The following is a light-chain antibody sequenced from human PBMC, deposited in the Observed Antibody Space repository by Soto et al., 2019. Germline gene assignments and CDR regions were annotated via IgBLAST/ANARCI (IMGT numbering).Light chain of an antibody. V-gene: IGKV3-20*01. CDR3: QQYGSSSYT. CDR1: QSISSSY. J-gene: IGKJ2*01. Sequence: EIVLTQSPGTLSLSPGERATLSCRARQSISSSYLAWYQQQPGQAPRLLIYAASSRATGIPDRFSGSGSGTDFTLTISRLEPEDFAVYYCQQYGSSSYTFGQGTQLEIK. CDR2: AAS.